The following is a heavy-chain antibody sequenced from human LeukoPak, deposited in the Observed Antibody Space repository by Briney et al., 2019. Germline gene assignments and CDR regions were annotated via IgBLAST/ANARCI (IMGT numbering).Heavy chain of an antibody. V-gene: IGHV3-48*01. CDR2: ISSSSSTI. CDR1: GFTFSTYS. Sequence: GGSLRLSCAASGFTFSTYSMNWVRQAPGKGLEWVSYISSSSSTIYYADSVKGRFTISRDNAKNSLYLQMSSLRAEDTAVYFCAKGSDYYGSGSYFNSNWFDPWGQGTLVTVSS. J-gene: IGHJ5*02. D-gene: IGHD3-10*01. CDR3: AKGSDYYGSGSYFNSNWFDP.